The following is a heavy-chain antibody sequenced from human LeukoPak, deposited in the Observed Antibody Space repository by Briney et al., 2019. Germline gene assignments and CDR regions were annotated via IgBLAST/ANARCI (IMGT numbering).Heavy chain of an antibody. J-gene: IGHJ5*02. Sequence: ASVKVSCKASGYTFTGYYIHWVRQAPGQGLEWMGWISAYNGNTNYAQKLQGRVTMTTDTSTSTAYMELRSLRSDDTAVYYCARTGNGMVRIQDDPWGQGTLVTVSS. CDR2: ISAYNGNT. CDR3: ARTGNGMVRIQDDP. D-gene: IGHD3-10*01. CDR1: GYTFTGYY. V-gene: IGHV1-18*04.